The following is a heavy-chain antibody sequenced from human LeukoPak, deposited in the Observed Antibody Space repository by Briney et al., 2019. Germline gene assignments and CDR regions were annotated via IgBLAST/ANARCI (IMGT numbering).Heavy chain of an antibody. CDR2: IYYSGST. CDR3: ARLGCSSTSCYRSYYYYGMDV. CDR1: GGSISSYY. V-gene: IGHV4-59*08. D-gene: IGHD2-2*01. J-gene: IGHJ6*02. Sequence: SETLSLTCTVSGGSISSYYWSWIRQPPGKGLEWIGYIYYSGSTNYNPSLKSRVTISVDTSKYQFSLKLSSVTAADTAVYYCARLGCSSTSCYRSYYYYGMDVWGQGTTVTVSS.